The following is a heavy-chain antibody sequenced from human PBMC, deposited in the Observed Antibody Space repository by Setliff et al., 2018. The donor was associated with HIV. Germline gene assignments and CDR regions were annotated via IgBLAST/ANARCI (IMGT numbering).Heavy chain of an antibody. D-gene: IGHD4-17*01. Sequence: SETLSLTCTVSGGSISSSSHYWGWIRQPPGKGLEWIGSMSFSGNTYNNPSLKSRVTISVDTSKNQFSLKLSSVTAADTAVYYCARDDYGDCTVFDIWGQGTMVTVSS. V-gene: IGHV4-39*07. CDR1: GGSISSSSHY. CDR3: ARDDYGDCTVFDI. J-gene: IGHJ3*02. CDR2: MSFSGNT.